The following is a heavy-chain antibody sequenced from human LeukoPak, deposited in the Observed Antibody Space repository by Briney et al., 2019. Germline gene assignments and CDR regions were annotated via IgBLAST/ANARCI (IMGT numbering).Heavy chain of an antibody. J-gene: IGHJ3*02. D-gene: IGHD3-10*01. CDR2: INSDGSST. CDR3: ARVPSLWFGEFQDAFDI. V-gene: IGHV3-74*01. CDR1: GFTFSSYW. Sequence: GGSLRLSCAASGFTFSSYWMHWVRQAPGKGLVWVSRINSDGSSTSYADSVKGRLTISRDNAKNTLYLQMNSLRAEDTAVYYCARVPSLWFGEFQDAFDIWGQGTMVTVSS.